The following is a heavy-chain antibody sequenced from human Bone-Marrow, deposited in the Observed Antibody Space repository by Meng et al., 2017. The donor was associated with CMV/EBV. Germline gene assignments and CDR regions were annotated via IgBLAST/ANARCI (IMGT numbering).Heavy chain of an antibody. V-gene: IGHV3-23*01. J-gene: IGHJ4*02. Sequence: SGFTFSSYAMGWVRQAPGKGLEWVSAISGSGGSTYYADSVKGRFTISRDNSRNTLYLQMNSLRAEDTAVYYCAKASDYYYDSSALLSWGQGTLVTVSS. D-gene: IGHD3-22*01. CDR1: GFTFSSYA. CDR2: ISGSGGST. CDR3: AKASDYYYDSSALLS.